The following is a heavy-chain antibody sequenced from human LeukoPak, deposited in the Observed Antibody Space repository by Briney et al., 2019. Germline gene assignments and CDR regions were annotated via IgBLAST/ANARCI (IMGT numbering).Heavy chain of an antibody. D-gene: IGHD2-2*01. CDR2: IIRIFGTA. J-gene: IGHJ6*03. V-gene: IGHV1-69*13. CDR1: GYTFNTYG. CDR3: ARAEVCSSSSCYFYMDV. Sequence: SVKVSCKASGYTFNTYGITWVRQAPGQGLEWMGGIIRIFGTAKYAQKFQGRVTITADESTSTAYMELSSLRSEDTAVYYCARAEVCSSSSCYFYMDVWGQGTTVTISS.